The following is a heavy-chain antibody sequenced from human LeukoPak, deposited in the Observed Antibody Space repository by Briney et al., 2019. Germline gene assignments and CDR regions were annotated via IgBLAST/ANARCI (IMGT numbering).Heavy chain of an antibody. J-gene: IGHJ6*02. CDR2: INPNSGGT. CDR3: ARVLGYSSSGYYYYGMDV. V-gene: IGHV1-2*02. CDR1: GYTFTGYY. Sequence: ASVKVSCKASGYTFTGYYMHWVRQAPGQGLEWMGWINPNSGGTNYAQKFQGRVTMTRDTSISTAYMELSRLRSDDTAVYYCARVLGYSSSGYYYYGMDVWGQGTTVTVSS. D-gene: IGHD6-13*01.